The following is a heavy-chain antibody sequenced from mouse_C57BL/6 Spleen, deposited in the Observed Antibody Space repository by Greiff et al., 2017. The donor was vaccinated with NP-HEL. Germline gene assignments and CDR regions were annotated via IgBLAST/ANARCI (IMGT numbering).Heavy chain of an antibody. CDR1: GYNFTSYW. CDR2: IDPNSGGT. CDR3: ARDYYGSSSYWYFDV. Sequence: QVQLKQPGAELVKPGASVKLSCKASGYNFTSYWMHWVKQRPGRGLEWIGRIDPNSGGTKYNEKFKSKATLTVDKPSSTAYMQLSSLTSEDSAVYYCARDYYGSSSYWYFDVWGTGTTVTVSS. V-gene: IGHV1-72*01. J-gene: IGHJ1*03. D-gene: IGHD1-1*01.